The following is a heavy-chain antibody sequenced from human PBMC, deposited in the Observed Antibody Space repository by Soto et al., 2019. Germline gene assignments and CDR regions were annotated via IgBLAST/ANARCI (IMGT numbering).Heavy chain of an antibody. CDR2: VSHDGKSG. V-gene: IGHV3-30*14. CDR3: ARLDKFNGGWS. J-gene: IGHJ4*02. Sequence: QVQLVESGGGVVQPGRSLGLSCAASGFTFSSYAMHWVRRAPGKGLEWVAAVSHDGKSGFYADSVSGRFTVSRDNSNSLVYLQMDRLRPDNTALFSCARLDKFNGGWSWGQGTAVTVSS. D-gene: IGHD6-19*01. CDR1: GFTFSSYA.